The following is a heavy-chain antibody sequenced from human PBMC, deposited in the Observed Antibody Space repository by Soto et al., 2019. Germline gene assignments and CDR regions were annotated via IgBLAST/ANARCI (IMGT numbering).Heavy chain of an antibody. CDR1: GGSISSGGYY. V-gene: IGHV4-31*03. CDR2: IYHTGST. Sequence: SETLSLTCTVSGGSISSGGYYWSWIRQEPGKGLEWIGYIYHTGSTYYNPSLESRVIISVDTSKNQFSLSLSSVTAADTAVYYCGRTADGYNYLSYWGQGTLVTVSS. J-gene: IGHJ4*02. CDR3: GRTADGYNYLSY. D-gene: IGHD5-12*01.